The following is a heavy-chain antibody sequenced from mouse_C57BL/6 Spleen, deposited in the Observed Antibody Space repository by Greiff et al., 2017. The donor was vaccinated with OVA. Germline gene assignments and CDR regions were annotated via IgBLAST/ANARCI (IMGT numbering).Heavy chain of an antibody. D-gene: IGHD2-12*01. Sequence: QVHVKQSGAELVKPGASVKLSCKASGYTFTSYWMHWVKQRPGQGLEWIGMIHPNSGSTNYNEKFKSKATLTVDKSSSTAYMQLSSLTSEDSAVYYCARAAYSPWFAYWGQGTLVTVSA. CDR3: ARAAYSPWFAY. CDR1: GYTFTSYW. V-gene: IGHV1-64*01. J-gene: IGHJ3*01. CDR2: IHPNSGST.